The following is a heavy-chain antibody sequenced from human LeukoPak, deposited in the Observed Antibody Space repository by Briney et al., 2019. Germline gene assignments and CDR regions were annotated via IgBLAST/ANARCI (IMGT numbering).Heavy chain of an antibody. Sequence: ASVKVSCKASGYTFTGYYMHWVRQAPGQGLEWMGWINPNSGDTNYAQKFQGRVTMTRDTSISTAYMELSRLRPDDTAVYYCARDFRLGELLLDYWGQGTLVTVSS. CDR3: ARDFRLGELLLDY. CDR1: GYTFTGYY. D-gene: IGHD3-16*01. V-gene: IGHV1-2*02. J-gene: IGHJ4*02. CDR2: INPNSGDT.